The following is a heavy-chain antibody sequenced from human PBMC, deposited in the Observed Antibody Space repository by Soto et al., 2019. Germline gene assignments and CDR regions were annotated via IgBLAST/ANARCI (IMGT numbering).Heavy chain of an antibody. CDR2: ISGSGGST. V-gene: IGHV3-23*01. Sequence: GGSLRLSCAASGFTLSSYAMSWVRQAPGKGLEWVSAISGSGGSTYYADSVKGRFTISRDNSKNTLYLQMSSLKASDTAMYYCARLLRFLEWLPNKNSYYYGMDVWGQGTTVTVSS. J-gene: IGHJ6*02. D-gene: IGHD3-3*01. CDR3: ARLLRFLEWLPNKNSYYYGMDV. CDR1: GFTLSSYA.